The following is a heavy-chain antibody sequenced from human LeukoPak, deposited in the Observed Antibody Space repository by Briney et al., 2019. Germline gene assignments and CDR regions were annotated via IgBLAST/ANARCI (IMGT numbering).Heavy chain of an antibody. CDR1: GGTFSSYA. V-gene: IGHV1-69*05. CDR2: IIPIFGTA. CDR3: ARDHEYSSSGGGYNWFDP. J-gene: IGHJ5*02. Sequence: SVKVSCKASGGTFSSYAISWVRQAPGQGLEWMGGIIPIFGTANYAQKFQGRVTITTDESTSTAYMELSSLRSEDTAVYYCARDHEYSSSGGGYNWFDPWGQGTLVTVSS. D-gene: IGHD6-6*01.